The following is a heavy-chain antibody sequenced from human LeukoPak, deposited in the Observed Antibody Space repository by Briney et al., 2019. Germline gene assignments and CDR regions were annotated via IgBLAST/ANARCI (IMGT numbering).Heavy chain of an antibody. CDR2: INPSGGST. CDR1: GYTFTSYY. CDR3: ARTTVVTGLPFDY. V-gene: IGHV1-46*01. Sequence: ASVKASCKASGYTFTSYYMHWVRQAPGQGLEWMGIINPSGGSTSYAQKFQGRVTMTRDMSTSTVYMELSSLRSEDTAVYYCARTTVVTGLPFDYWGQGTLVTVSS. D-gene: IGHD4-23*01. J-gene: IGHJ4*02.